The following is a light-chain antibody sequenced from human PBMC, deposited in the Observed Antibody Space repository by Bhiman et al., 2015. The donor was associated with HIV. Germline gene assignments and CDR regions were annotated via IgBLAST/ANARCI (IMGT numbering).Light chain of an antibody. CDR1: SSNIRNNY. Sequence: QSVLTQPPSVSAAPGQKVTISCSGSSSNIRNNYVSWYRQLPGTAPKLLIYENNKRPSGIPDRFSGSKSGTSATLGITGLQTGDEADYYCATWDSSLSAVVFGGGTKLTVL. V-gene: IGLV1-51*02. CDR2: ENN. J-gene: IGLJ2*01. CDR3: ATWDSSLSAVV.